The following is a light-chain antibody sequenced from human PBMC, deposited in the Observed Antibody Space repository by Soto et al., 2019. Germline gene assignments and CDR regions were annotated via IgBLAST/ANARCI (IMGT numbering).Light chain of an antibody. Sequence: IHMTQSPSSLSASVLDIFTITLRASQSISSYLNWYQQKPGKAPKLLIYAASSLQSGVPSRFSGSGSGTDFTLTISSLQPEDFATYYCQQSYSTPPTFGQGTRLEIK. CDR3: QQSYSTPPT. V-gene: IGKV1-39*01. CDR2: AAS. CDR1: QSISSY. J-gene: IGKJ5*01.